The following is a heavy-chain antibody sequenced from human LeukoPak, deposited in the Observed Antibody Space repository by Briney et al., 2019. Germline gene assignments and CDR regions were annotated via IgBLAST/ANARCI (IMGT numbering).Heavy chain of an antibody. J-gene: IGHJ4*02. Sequence: GRSLRLSCAASGFTFSSYGMHWVRQAPGXGLEWVAVISYDGSNKYYADSVKGRFTISRDNSKNTLYLQMNSLRAEDTAVYYCAKRESLDYWGQGTLVTVSS. V-gene: IGHV3-30*18. D-gene: IGHD3-10*01. CDR3: AKRESLDY. CDR1: GFTFSSYG. CDR2: ISYDGSNK.